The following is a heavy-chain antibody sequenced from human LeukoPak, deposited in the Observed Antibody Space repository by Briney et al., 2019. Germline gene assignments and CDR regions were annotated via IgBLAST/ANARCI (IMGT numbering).Heavy chain of an antibody. CDR1: GFTFSSYA. J-gene: IGHJ4*02. D-gene: IGHD3-22*01. V-gene: IGHV3-23*01. CDR2: TSGGGGST. Sequence: GGSLRLSCAASGFTFSSYAMSWVRQAPGKGLEWVSVTSGGGGSTYYADSVKGRFTISRDNSKNTPYLQMNSLRAEDTAVYYCAKEGDSSGYYSDYWGQGTLVTVSS. CDR3: AKEGDSSGYYSDY.